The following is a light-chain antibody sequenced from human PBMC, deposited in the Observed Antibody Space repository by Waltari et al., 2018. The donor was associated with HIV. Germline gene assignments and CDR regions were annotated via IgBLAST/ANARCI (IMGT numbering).Light chain of an antibody. CDR3: CSYAGSYNYV. CDR2: DVR. Sequence: QSALTQPRSVSGSPGQSVTISCTGTSSDVGGYKYVSWYQQHPGKAPKLMIYDVRKRPSGVPDRFSGSKSGNTASLTISGLQAEDEADYYCCSYAGSYNYVFGTGTKVTVL. CDR1: SSDVGGYKY. J-gene: IGLJ1*01. V-gene: IGLV2-11*01.